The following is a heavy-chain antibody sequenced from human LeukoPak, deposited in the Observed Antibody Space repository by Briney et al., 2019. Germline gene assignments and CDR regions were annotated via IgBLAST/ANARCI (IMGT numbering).Heavy chain of an antibody. J-gene: IGHJ5*02. CDR1: GYSFTNNW. Sequence: GESLKISCKSSGYSFTNNWIGWVRQMPGKGLEWMGITYPGDSNTRYSPSFQGQVTISADKSISSAYLQWSSLKASDTAMYYCVRSPACSSGTCYPNWFDPWGQGTLVTVSS. D-gene: IGHD2-15*01. CDR2: TYPGDSNT. V-gene: IGHV5-51*01. CDR3: VRSPACSSGTCYPNWFDP.